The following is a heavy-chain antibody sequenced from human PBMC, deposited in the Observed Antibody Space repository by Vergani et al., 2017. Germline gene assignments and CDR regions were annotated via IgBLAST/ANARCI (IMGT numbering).Heavy chain of an antibody. D-gene: IGHD3-22*01. CDR2: INHSGST. J-gene: IGHJ6*02. Sequence: QVQLQQWGAGLLKPSETLSLTCAVYGGSFSGYYWSWIRQPPGKGLEWIGEINHSGSTNYNPSLKSRVTISVDTSKNQFSLKLSSVTAADTAVYYCARRPYHYDSSGYSKYYYYGMDVWGQGTTVTVSS. CDR1: GGSFSGYY. V-gene: IGHV4-34*01. CDR3: ARRPYHYDSSGYSKYYYYGMDV.